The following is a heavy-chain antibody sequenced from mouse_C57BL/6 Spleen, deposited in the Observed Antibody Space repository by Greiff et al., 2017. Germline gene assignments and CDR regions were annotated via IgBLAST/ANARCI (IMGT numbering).Heavy chain of an antibody. D-gene: IGHD4-1*01. CDR2: IHPTSGNT. CDR1: GYTFTSYG. Sequence: QVQLQQSGAELARPGASVKLSCKASGYTFTSYGISWVKQRTGQGLEWIGEIHPTSGNTYYNEKFKGMATLTADKSSSTAYMELRSLTSEDSAVYFSARWETETYFDYWGQGTTVTVSS. CDR3: ARWETETYFDY. J-gene: IGHJ2*01. V-gene: IGHV1-81*01.